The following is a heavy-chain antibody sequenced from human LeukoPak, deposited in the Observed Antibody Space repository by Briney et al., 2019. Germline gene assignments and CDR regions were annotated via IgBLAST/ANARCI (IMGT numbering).Heavy chain of an antibody. D-gene: IGHD1-26*01. Sequence: SETLSLTCAVYGGSFRGYYWSWIRQPPGKGLEWIGEINHSGSTNFNPALKSRVNIPVDTSKDQSSMKLSSVTAGDTAVYYCARGRKWEPANEYYFDYWGQGTLVTVSS. V-gene: IGHV4-34*01. CDR1: GGSFRGYY. J-gene: IGHJ4*02. CDR3: ARGRKWEPANEYYFDY. CDR2: INHSGST.